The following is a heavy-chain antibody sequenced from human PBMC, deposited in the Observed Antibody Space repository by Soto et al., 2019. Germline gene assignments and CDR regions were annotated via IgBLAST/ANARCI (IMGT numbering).Heavy chain of an antibody. Sequence: QVQLVQSGAEVKKPGASVKVSCKASGYTFTSYGISWVRQGPGQGLEWMGWISAYNGNTNYAQKFQGRVTMTTDTSTSPADMELRSLRSDDTAVYYCAREVSGSYYLFAYWGQGTLVTVSS. J-gene: IGHJ4*02. CDR3: AREVSGSYYLFAY. D-gene: IGHD1-26*01. CDR1: GYTFTSYG. CDR2: ISAYNGNT. V-gene: IGHV1-18*01.